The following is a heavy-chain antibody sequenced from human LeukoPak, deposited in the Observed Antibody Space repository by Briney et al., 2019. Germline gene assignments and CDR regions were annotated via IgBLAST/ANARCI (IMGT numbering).Heavy chain of an antibody. CDR3: ARAPVWFGEWYFDY. J-gene: IGHJ4*02. D-gene: IGHD3-10*01. V-gene: IGHV3-30-3*01. CDR1: GFPFSAYA. Sequence: GGSLRLSCAASGFPFSAYAMHWVRQAPGKGLEWVAVISYDGSNIYYTDSVKGRFTISRDNSKSTLFLQMNSLRAEDTALYYCARAPVWFGEWYFDYWGQGTLVTVSS. CDR2: ISYDGSNI.